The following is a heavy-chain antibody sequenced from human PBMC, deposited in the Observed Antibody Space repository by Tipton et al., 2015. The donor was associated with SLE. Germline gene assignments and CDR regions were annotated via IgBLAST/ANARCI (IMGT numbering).Heavy chain of an antibody. Sequence: TLSLTCTVSGGSITNHYWNWIRQPPGKGLEWIGYIHYSGTTHDNPSLKSRVTMSVDMSKNQFSLRLTSVTAADTAVYFCARGECHSGCPMYNWFDPWGQGTLVTVSS. V-gene: IGHV4-59*11. CDR1: GGSITNHY. J-gene: IGHJ5*02. CDR3: ARGECHSGCPMYNWFDP. CDR2: IHYSGTT. D-gene: IGHD6-25*01.